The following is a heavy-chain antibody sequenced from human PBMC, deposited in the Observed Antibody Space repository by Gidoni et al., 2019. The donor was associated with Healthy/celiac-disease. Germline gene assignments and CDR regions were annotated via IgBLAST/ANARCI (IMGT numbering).Heavy chain of an antibody. CDR2: IIPIFGTA. CDR3: ARRGYCSSTSCYGYYYYGMDV. CDR1: GGPFRSYA. J-gene: IGHJ6*02. D-gene: IGHD2-2*01. Sequence: QVQLVQSGAKVKKPGSSVKVSCKASGGPFRSYAIRWVRQAPGQGLEWMGGIIPIFGTANYAQKFQGRVTITADESTSTAYMELSSLRSEDTAVYYCARRGYCSSTSCYGYYYYGMDVWGQGTTVTVSS. V-gene: IGHV1-69*01.